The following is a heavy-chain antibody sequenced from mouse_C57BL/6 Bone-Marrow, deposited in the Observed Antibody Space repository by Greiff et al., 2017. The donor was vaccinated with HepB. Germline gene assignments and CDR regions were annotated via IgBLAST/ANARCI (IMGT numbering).Heavy chain of an antibody. CDR1: GFTFSDYY. V-gene: IGHV5-16*01. CDR3: ARGLYGYWYFDV. Sequence: EVKLMESEGGLVQPGSSMKLSCTASGFTFSDYYMAWVRQVPEKGLEWVANINYDGSSTYYLDSLKSRFIISRDNAKNILYLQMSSLKSEDTATYYCARGLYGYWYFDVWGTGTTLTVSS. J-gene: IGHJ1*03. CDR2: INYDGSST. D-gene: IGHD2-10*02.